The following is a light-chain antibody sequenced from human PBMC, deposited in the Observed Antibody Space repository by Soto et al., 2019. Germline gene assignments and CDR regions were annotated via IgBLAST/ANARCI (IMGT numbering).Light chain of an antibody. Sequence: DMQMTQSPSTLSGSVGDRVTITCRASQTISSWLAWYQQKPGKAPKLLIYKASTLKSGVPSRFSGSGSGTEFTLTISSLQPDDFATYYCQQYNSYRWTFGQGTKVDIK. CDR3: QQYNSYRWT. CDR2: KAS. J-gene: IGKJ1*01. CDR1: QTISSW. V-gene: IGKV1-5*03.